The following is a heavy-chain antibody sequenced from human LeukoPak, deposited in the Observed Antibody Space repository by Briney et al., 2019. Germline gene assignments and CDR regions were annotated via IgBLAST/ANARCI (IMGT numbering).Heavy chain of an antibody. CDR1: GYTFTNYG. J-gene: IGHJ5*02. CDR3: ARTSHESVLYWSDP. V-gene: IGHV1-18*01. Sequence: GASVKVSCKASGYTFTNYGIGWVRQAPGQGLEWMGWISGYNGNTNYAQKFQGRVTMTTDTSTSTAYMELRSLRSDDTAVYYCARTSHESVLYWSDPWGQGTLVNVSS. CDR2: ISGYNGNT. D-gene: IGHD3-16*01.